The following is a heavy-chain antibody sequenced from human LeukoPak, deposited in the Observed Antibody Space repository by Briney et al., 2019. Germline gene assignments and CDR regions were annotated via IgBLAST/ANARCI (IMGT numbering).Heavy chain of an antibody. CDR2: IYPGDSDT. V-gene: IGHV5-51*01. Sequence: GESLKISCKGFGYSFTSYWIGWVRQMPGKGLEWMGIIYPGDSDTRYSPSFQGQVTISADKSISTAYLQWSSLKASDTAMYYCARGQDYGGYMAPFDYWGQGTLVTVSS. CDR1: GYSFTSYW. J-gene: IGHJ4*02. CDR3: ARGQDYGGYMAPFDY. D-gene: IGHD5-12*01.